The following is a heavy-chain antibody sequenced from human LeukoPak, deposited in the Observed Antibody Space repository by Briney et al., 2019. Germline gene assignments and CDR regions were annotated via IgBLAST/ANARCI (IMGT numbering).Heavy chain of an antibody. D-gene: IGHD1-1*01. CDR2: ISADGSNK. Sequence: GGSLRLSCAASGFTFSAYGMHWVRQAPGKGLEWVAVISADGSNKHYADSVKGRLIISRDNSKNTLYLQMNSLRPEDSAVYYCAKGYNWNDSYWGQGTLVTVSS. J-gene: IGHJ4*02. CDR1: GFTFSAYG. V-gene: IGHV3-30*18. CDR3: AKGYNWNDSY.